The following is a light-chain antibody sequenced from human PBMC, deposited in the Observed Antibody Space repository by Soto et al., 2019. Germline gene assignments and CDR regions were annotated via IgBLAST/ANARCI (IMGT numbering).Light chain of an antibody. Sequence: VVMTQSPMSLPVTLGQPASISCTSSQSLVYRDGNTYLNWFHQRPGQPPRRLIYKVSNRDSGVPDRFSGSGSASDFTLKISRVAAEDVGLYYCMQGSHWRYTFGQGTKLEIK. CDR3: MQGSHWRYT. CDR2: KVS. V-gene: IGKV2-30*01. CDR1: QSLVYRDGNTY. J-gene: IGKJ2*01.